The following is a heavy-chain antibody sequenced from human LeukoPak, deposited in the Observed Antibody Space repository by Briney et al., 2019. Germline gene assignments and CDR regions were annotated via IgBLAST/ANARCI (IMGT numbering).Heavy chain of an antibody. J-gene: IGHJ4*02. Sequence: SETLSLTCAVYGGSFSGYYWSWIRQPPGKGLEWIGEISHSGSTTNYNPSLKSRVTISVDTSKNQFSLKLSSVTAADTAVYYCASVELATTDFDYWGQGTLVTVPS. CDR2: ISHSGSTT. D-gene: IGHD5-24*01. CDR1: GGSFSGYY. CDR3: ASVELATTDFDY. V-gene: IGHV4-34*01.